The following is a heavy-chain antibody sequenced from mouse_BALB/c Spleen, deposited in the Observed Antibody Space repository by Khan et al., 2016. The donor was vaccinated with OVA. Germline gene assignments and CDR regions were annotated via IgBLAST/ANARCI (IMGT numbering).Heavy chain of an antibody. J-gene: IGHJ3*01. CDR1: GYSFTSEYA. CDR3: ARKDYYDYDPFPY. Sequence: EVQLVESGPGLVKPSLSLSLTCTVTGYSFTSEYAWNWIRQFPGNKLEWMGYIDYSGNTRFNPSLKSRTSITRDTFKNQFFLQLNSVTAEDTATYYCARKDYYDYDPFPYWGQGTLVTVSA. V-gene: IGHV3-2*02. CDR2: IDYSGNT. D-gene: IGHD2-4*01.